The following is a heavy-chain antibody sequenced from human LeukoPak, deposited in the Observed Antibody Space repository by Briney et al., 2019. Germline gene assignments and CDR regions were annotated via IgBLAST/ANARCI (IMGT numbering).Heavy chain of an antibody. CDR1: GGSISSSSYY. CDR3: ARSRRDGYNPMLDY. Sequence: SETLSLTCTVSGGSISSSSYYWGWIRQPPGKGLEWIGSIYYSGSTYYNPSLKSRVTISVDTSKNQFSLKLSSVTAADTAVYYCARSRRDGYNPMLDYWGQGTLVTVSS. D-gene: IGHD5-24*01. CDR2: IYYSGST. V-gene: IGHV4-39*07. J-gene: IGHJ4*02.